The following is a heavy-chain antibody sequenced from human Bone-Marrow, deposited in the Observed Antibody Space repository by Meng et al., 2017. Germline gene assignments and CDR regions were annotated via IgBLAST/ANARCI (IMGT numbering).Heavy chain of an antibody. CDR2: ISSSGSTI. D-gene: IGHD3-10*01. CDR3: AREGLLWFGELLSDHDAFDI. V-gene: IGHV3-48*03. Sequence: GESLKISCAASGFTFSSYEMNWVRQAPGKGLEWVSYISSSGSTIYYADSVKGRFTISRDNAKSSLYLQMNSLRAEDTAVYYCAREGLLWFGELLSDHDAFDIWGQGTMVTVSS. J-gene: IGHJ3*02. CDR1: GFTFSSYE.